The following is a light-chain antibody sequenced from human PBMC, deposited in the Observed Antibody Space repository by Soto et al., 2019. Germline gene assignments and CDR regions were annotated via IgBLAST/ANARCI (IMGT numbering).Light chain of an antibody. J-gene: IGLJ1*01. V-gene: IGLV2-14*01. CDR1: SSDVGGYNY. CDR3: CSYANSGSFV. CDR2: EVS. Sequence: QSVLAQPASVSGSPGQSITISCTGTSSDVGGYNYVSWYQQHPGKAPKLMIYEVSNRPSGVSNHFSGSKSGNTASLTISGLRAEDEADYYCCSYANSGSFVFGTGTKGTVL.